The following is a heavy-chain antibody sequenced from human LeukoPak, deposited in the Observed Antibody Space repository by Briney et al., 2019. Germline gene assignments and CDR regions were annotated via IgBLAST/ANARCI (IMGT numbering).Heavy chain of an antibody. D-gene: IGHD4-17*01. J-gene: IGHJ4*02. V-gene: IGHV3-23*01. CDR2: LSGSGAGI. CDR3: AKTLSRHDYGDYVY. Sequence: GGSLRLSCAASGFTFSDYALGWVRQAPGRGLEWVATLSGSGAGIYYSDSVQGRFTISRDNSKNTLYLQMNSLRAEDTAVYYCAKTLSRHDYGDYVYWGQGTLVTVSS. CDR1: GFTFSDYA.